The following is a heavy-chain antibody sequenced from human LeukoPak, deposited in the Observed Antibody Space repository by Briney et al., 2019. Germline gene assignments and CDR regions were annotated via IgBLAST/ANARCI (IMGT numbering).Heavy chain of an antibody. V-gene: IGHV4-30-2*01. J-gene: IGHJ4*02. Sequence: PSETLSLTCTVSGGSISSGGYYWSWIRQPPGKGLEWIGYIYHSGSTYYNPSLKSRVTISVDRSKNQFSLKLSSVTAADTAVYYCAREVGPTDHWGQGTLVTVSS. D-gene: IGHD1-26*01. CDR2: IYHSGST. CDR3: AREVGPTDH. CDR1: GGSISSGGYY.